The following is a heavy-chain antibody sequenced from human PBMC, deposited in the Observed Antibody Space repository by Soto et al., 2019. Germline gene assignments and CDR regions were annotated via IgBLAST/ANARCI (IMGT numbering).Heavy chain of an antibody. Sequence: SETLSLTCTVSGGSITTGGYYWSWIRELPGKGLEWIGHRYYSESTYYNPSLKSRVSISLDTSKNQFSLKLSFVTAADTAMYYCARTKCSGGSCYSWSLDYWGQGTPVTVSS. V-gene: IGHV4-31*03. D-gene: IGHD2-15*01. CDR1: GGSITTGGYY. CDR2: RYYSEST. CDR3: ARTKCSGGSCYSWSLDY. J-gene: IGHJ4*02.